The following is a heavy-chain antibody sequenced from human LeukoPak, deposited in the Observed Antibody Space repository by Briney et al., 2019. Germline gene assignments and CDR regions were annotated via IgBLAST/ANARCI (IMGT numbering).Heavy chain of an antibody. CDR1: GGSISSYY. V-gene: IGHV4-59*08. Sequence: PSETLSLTCTVSGGSISSYYWSWIRQPPGKGLGWIGYIYYSGSTNYNPSLKSRVTISVDTSKNQFSLKLSSVTAADTAIYYCARVGDYGDYVNWFDPWGPGTLVTVSS. D-gene: IGHD4-17*01. J-gene: IGHJ5*02. CDR3: ARVGDYGDYVNWFDP. CDR2: IYYSGST.